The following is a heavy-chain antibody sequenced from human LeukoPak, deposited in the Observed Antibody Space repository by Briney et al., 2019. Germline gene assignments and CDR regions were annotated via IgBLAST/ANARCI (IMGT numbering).Heavy chain of an antibody. J-gene: IGHJ6*02. V-gene: IGHV1-69*04. CDR3: ARDPALLGYCKSVSCPVTYGMDV. CDR2: IIPALNIV. Sequence: SVKVSCKAHGGTFNNDGISWVRQAPGQGLEWMGRIIPALNIVNYAQKFQGRVTITADKFTNTASMELSSLRSEDTAVYYCARDPALLGYCKSVSCPVTYGMDVWGQGTTVTVSS. D-gene: IGHD2-15*01. CDR1: GGTFNNDG.